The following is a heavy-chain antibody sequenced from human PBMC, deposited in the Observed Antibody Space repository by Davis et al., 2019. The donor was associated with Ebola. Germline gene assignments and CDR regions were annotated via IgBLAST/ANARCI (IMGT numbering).Heavy chain of an antibody. D-gene: IGHD3-22*01. CDR2: IYSDGST. CDR1: GFTFSNYG. CDR3: AREDSSGYYLDY. J-gene: IGHJ4*02. V-gene: IGHV3-66*02. Sequence: PGGSLRLSCAASGFTFSNYGMSWVRQAPGKGLEWVSVIYSDGSTYYADSVKGRFTISRDYSKNTLYLQMNSLRVEDTAVYYCAREDSSGYYLDYWGQGTLVTVSS.